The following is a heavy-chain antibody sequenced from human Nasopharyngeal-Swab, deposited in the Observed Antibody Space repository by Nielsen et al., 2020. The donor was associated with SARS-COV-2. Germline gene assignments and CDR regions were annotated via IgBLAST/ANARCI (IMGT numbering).Heavy chain of an antibody. Sequence: GGSLRLSCTASGFTFGDYAMSWFRQAPGKGLEWVGFIRSKAYGGTIEYAASVKGRFTISRDDSKSIAYLQMNSLKTEDTAVYYCTRDRDSSGWYWFDYWGQGTLVTVSS. J-gene: IGHJ4*02. CDR2: IRSKAYGGTI. D-gene: IGHD6-19*01. CDR3: TRDRDSSGWYWFDY. CDR1: GFTFGDYA. V-gene: IGHV3-49*03.